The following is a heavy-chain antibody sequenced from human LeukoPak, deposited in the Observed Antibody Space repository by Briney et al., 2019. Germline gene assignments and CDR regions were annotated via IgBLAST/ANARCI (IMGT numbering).Heavy chain of an antibody. CDR2: IRSKANSYAT. V-gene: IGHV3-73*01. CDR1: GFTFSGSA. Sequence: PGGSLRLSCAASGFTFSGSAMHWVRQASGKGLKWVGHIRSKANSYATAYAASVKGRFTFSRDDSKNTAYLQMNSLKTEDTAVYYCTRPSSDSSLQYFQHWGQGTLVTVSS. D-gene: IGHD3-22*01. J-gene: IGHJ1*01. CDR3: TRPSSDSSLQYFQH.